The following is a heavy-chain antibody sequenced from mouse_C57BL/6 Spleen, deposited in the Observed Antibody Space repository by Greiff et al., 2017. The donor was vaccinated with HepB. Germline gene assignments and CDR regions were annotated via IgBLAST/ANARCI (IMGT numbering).Heavy chain of an antibody. V-gene: IGHV1-22*01. Sequence: VHVKQSGPELVKPGASVKMSCKASGYTFTDYNMHWVKQSHGKSLEWIGYINPNNGGTSYNQKFKGKATLTVNKSSSTAYMELRSLTSEDSAVYYCAREGGYYGMAMDYWGQGTSVTVSS. CDR3: AREGGYYGMAMDY. J-gene: IGHJ4*01. D-gene: IGHD1-1*01. CDR2: INPNNGGT. CDR1: GYTFTDYN.